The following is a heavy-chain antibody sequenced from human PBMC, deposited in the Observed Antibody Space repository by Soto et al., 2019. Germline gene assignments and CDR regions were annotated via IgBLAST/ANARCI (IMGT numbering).Heavy chain of an antibody. Sequence: EVQLVESGGGLVQPGGSLRLSCAASGFTFTDYWMHWVRQVPGTGLVWVSRINTDGSTTTYADSVQGRFTISRDNAKNTLYLQMNGLRPEDTAVYFCARVRNGEGYLDYWGQGTLVTISS. J-gene: IGHJ4*02. CDR1: GFTFTDYW. V-gene: IGHV3-74*01. D-gene: IGHD4-17*01. CDR2: INTDGSTT. CDR3: ARVRNGEGYLDY.